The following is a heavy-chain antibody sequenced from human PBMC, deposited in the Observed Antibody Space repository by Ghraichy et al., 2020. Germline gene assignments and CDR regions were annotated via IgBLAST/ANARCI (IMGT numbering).Heavy chain of an antibody. CDR1: GFTFDDYA. V-gene: IGHV3-43D*04. CDR3: AKAGSTVTTVSEFDF. J-gene: IGHJ4*02. CDR2: INWDGGIT. Sequence: LNISCAASGFTFDDYAMHWVRQAPGKGLEWVSLINWDGGITYYADSVKGRFTISRDNTKNSLYLQMSSLRSEDTALYYCAKAGSTVTTVSEFDFWGQGTLVTVSS. D-gene: IGHD4-17*01.